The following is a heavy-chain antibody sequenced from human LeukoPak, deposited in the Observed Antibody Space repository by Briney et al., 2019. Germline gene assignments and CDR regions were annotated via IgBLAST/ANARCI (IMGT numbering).Heavy chain of an antibody. J-gene: IGHJ4*02. D-gene: IGHD1-26*01. CDR3: ARVISGSYGRYFDY. CDR1: GFTFDTHT. Sequence: GGSLRLSCAASGFTFDTHTMDWVRQAPGKGLEWVSYISSSSRTIYYADSVKGRFTISRDNAKNTLYLQMNSLRAEDTAVYYCARVISGSYGRYFDYWGQGTLVTVSS. V-gene: IGHV3-48*04. CDR2: ISSSSRTI.